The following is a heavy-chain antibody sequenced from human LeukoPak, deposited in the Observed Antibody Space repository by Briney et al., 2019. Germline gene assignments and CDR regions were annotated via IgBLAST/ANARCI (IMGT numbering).Heavy chain of an antibody. CDR3: AGGLSGWYFDY. Sequence: GGSLRLSCAASGFTFSSYSMNWVRQAPGKGLEWVSSISSGSGYIYYADSLKGRFTISRDNAKNSLFLQMNSLRPEDTAVYYCAGGLSGWYFDYWGQGTLVTVSS. CDR2: ISSGSGYI. V-gene: IGHV3-21*01. J-gene: IGHJ4*02. CDR1: GFTFSSYS. D-gene: IGHD6-19*01.